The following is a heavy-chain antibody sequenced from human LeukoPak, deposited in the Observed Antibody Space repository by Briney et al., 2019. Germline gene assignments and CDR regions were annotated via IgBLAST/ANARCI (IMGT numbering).Heavy chain of an antibody. D-gene: IGHD5-24*01. CDR2: IGSTGAYT. J-gene: IGHJ4*02. CDR3: AKDTRTISCLHY. V-gene: IGHV3-23*01. CDR1: GFTFDDYA. Sequence: PGRSLRLSCAASGFTFDDYAMHWVRQAPGKGLEWVSSIGSTGAYTYYTDSVKGRFTISRDNSKNTLYLQMNSLSAEDTAVYYCAKDTRTISCLHYWGQGTLVTVSS.